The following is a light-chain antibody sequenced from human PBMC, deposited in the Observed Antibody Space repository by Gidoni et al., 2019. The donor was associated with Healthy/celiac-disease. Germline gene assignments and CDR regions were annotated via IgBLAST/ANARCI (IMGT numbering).Light chain of an antibody. V-gene: IGKV1-5*03. CDR3: QHYKSYPLT. CDR2: KAS. CDR1: QSISIW. J-gene: IGKJ4*01. Sequence: DIQMTQSPSTLSASVGDRVTITCRASQSISIWLALYQQTPGRAPKRLIYKASTLESGVPARISGSGAGTEFTLTISSRQPDDVATDYCQHYKSYPLTFGGGTKVGIK.